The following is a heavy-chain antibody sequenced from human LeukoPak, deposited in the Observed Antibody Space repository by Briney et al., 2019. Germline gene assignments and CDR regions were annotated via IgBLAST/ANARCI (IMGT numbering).Heavy chain of an antibody. J-gene: IGHJ4*02. CDR2: ISYDGSNK. Sequence: GGSLRLSCGASGFTFSSYAMHWVRQAPGKGLEWVAIISYDGSNKFYADSVKGRFTISRDNSKNTLYLQMNSPGPEDTAMYYCAKVAKGNIVVVTALDYWGPGTLVTVSS. CDR3: AKVAKGNIVVVTALDY. D-gene: IGHD2-21*02. CDR1: GFTFSSYA. V-gene: IGHV3-30*18.